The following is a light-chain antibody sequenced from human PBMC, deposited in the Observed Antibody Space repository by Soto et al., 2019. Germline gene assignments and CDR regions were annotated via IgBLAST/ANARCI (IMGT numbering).Light chain of an antibody. CDR1: SGHSSYA. CDR3: QTWDTGVEV. CDR2: LDNDGSH. Sequence: QPVLTQSPSASASLGASVKLTCTLSSGHSSYAIAWHQQQPEKGPRYLMKLDNDGSHTKGDGIPDRFSGSSSGAERYLTISSLQSEDEADYYCQTWDTGVEVFGTGTKVTVL. V-gene: IGLV4-69*01. J-gene: IGLJ1*01.